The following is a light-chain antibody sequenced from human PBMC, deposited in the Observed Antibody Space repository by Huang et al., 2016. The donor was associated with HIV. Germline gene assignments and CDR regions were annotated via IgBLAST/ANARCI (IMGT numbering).Light chain of an antibody. CDR1: QSVSRY. Sequence: EIVLTQSPATLSLSPGERVTLSCRASQSVSRYLAWYQQKPGQAPRLLISATSNRATGIPARFRGSGSGTDFALTISGLEPEEFAVYYCQQRSSWPLITFGQGTRLEIK. V-gene: IGKV3-11*01. CDR2: ATS. CDR3: QQRSSWPLIT. J-gene: IGKJ5*01.